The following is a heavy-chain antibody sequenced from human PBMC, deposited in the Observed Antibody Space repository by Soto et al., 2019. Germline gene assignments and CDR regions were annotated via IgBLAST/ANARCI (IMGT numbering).Heavy chain of an antibody. J-gene: IGHJ6*02. CDR1: GYTFISYG. CDR2: ISAYNDYT. Sequence: VASVKVSCKASGYTFISYGISWVRQAPGQGLEWMGWISAYNDYTNYAQKLQGRVTMTTDTSTRIAYLELRSLRSDDTAVYYCAREGFFFGSGSYSPPRYYGMDVWGQGTTVTVSS. D-gene: IGHD3-10*01. CDR3: AREGFFFGSGSYSPPRYYGMDV. V-gene: IGHV1-18*01.